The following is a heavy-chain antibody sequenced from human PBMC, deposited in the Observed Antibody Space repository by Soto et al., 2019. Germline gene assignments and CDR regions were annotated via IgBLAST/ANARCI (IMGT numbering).Heavy chain of an antibody. CDR1: GGTFSSYA. Sequence: ASVKVSCKAFGGTFSSYAISWVRQAPGQGLEWMGGIIPIFGTANYAQKFQGRVTITADESTSTAYMELSSLRSEDTAVYYCARSLLGDYYDSDGLDNWGQGTLVTVSS. D-gene: IGHD3-22*01. J-gene: IGHJ4*02. CDR3: ARSLLGDYYDSDGLDN. CDR2: IIPIFGTA. V-gene: IGHV1-69*13.